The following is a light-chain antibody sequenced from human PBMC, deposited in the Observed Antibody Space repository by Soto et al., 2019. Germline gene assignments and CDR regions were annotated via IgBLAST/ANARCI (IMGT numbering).Light chain of an antibody. CDR1: SSNIGAGYD. Sequence: QSVLTQPPSVSGAPGQRVTISSTGSSSNIGAGYDVHWYQQFPGTAPKLLIYTSNNRPSGVPDRFSGSKSGTSASLAITGLQAEDEADYYCQSYDRSLSGTVLFGGGTKVTVL. CDR2: TSN. CDR3: QSYDRSLSGTVL. V-gene: IGLV1-40*01. J-gene: IGLJ2*01.